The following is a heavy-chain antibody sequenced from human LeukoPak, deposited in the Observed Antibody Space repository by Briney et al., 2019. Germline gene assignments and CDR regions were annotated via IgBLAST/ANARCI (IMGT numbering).Heavy chain of an antibody. CDR3: ARDSRDGYYRPDYFDY. CDR2: ISFSSTYI. CDR1: GFTFSSYN. V-gene: IGHV3-21*01. J-gene: IGHJ4*02. Sequence: GGSLRLSCAASGFTFSSYNMNWVRQAPGKGLEWVSSISFSSTYIYYADSVKGRFTISRDNAKNSLYLQMNSLRAEDTAVYYCARDSRDGYYRPDYFDYWGQGILVTVSS. D-gene: IGHD5-24*01.